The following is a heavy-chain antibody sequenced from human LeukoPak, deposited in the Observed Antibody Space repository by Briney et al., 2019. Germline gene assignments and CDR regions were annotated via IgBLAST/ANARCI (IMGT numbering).Heavy chain of an antibody. V-gene: IGHV1-69*13. CDR2: VIPIFGTA. D-gene: IGHD4-17*01. CDR1: GGTFNNYA. CDR3: ATGDPKPPYSYYYMDV. J-gene: IGHJ6*03. Sequence: GASVKVSCKASGGTFNNYAINWVRQAPGQGLEWMGGVIPIFGTANYAQKFQGRVTITADESTSTAYMELSSLRSEDTAVYFCATGDPKPPYSYYYMDVWGKGTTVTISS.